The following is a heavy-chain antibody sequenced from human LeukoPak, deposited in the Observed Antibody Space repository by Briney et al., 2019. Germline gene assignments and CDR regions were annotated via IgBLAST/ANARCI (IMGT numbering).Heavy chain of an antibody. D-gene: IGHD1-26*01. J-gene: IGHJ6*03. CDR3: ASTSGRALDYYYYYMDV. Sequence: SVKVSCKASGGTFSSYAISWVRQAPGQGLEWMGGIIPIFGTANYAQKFQGRVTITTDESTSTAYMELSSLRSEDTAVYYCASTSGRALDYYYYYMDVWGKGTTVTVSS. CDR1: GGTFSSYA. CDR2: IIPIFGTA. V-gene: IGHV1-69*05.